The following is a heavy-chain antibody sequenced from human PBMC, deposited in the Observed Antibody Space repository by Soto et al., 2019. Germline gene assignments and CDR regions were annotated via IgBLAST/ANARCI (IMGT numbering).Heavy chain of an antibody. CDR2: VYYSGNT. D-gene: IGHD2-2*01. J-gene: IGHJ4*02. Sequence: QVQLQESGPGLVKPSETLSLTCTVSGGSISSYYWSWIRQPPGKGLEWIGYVYYSGNTNYNPSLKSRVTISVGTSKNQFSLILSSVTAADTAVYYCAGQGGYCTSTSCYDVWSQGTLVTVSS. CDR1: GGSISSYY. CDR3: AGQGGYCTSTSCYDV. V-gene: IGHV4-59*08.